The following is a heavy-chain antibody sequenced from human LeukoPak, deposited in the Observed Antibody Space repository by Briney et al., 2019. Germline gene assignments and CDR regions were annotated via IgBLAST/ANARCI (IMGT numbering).Heavy chain of an antibody. D-gene: IGHD6-13*01. CDR1: GFTFSRNG. CDR3: ARDLGSSWYFDY. V-gene: IGHV3-30*03. CDR2: ISYDGSNK. Sequence: GGSLRLSCAASGFTFSRNGMHWVRQAPGKGLEWVAVISYDGSNKYYVDSVKGRFTISRDNSKNTLYLQMNSLRAEDTAVYYCARDLGSSWYFDYWGQGTLVTVSS. J-gene: IGHJ4*02.